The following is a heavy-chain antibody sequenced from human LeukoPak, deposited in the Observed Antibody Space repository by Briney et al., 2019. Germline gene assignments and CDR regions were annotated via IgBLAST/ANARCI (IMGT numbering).Heavy chain of an antibody. CDR3: ASLKNYYDSSGYLVTDAFDI. CDR2: ISAYNGNT. V-gene: IGHV1-18*01. J-gene: IGHJ3*02. D-gene: IGHD3-22*01. Sequence: GASVKVSCKASSYTFTSYGINWVRQAPEQGLEWMGCISAYNGNTNYAQKLQGRVTMTTDTSTSTAYMELRSLRSDDTAVYYCASLKNYYDSSGYLVTDAFDIWGQGTMVTVSS. CDR1: SYTFTSYG.